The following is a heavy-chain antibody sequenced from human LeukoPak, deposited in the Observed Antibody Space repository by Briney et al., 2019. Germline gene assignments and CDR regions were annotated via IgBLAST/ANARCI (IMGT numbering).Heavy chain of an antibody. D-gene: IGHD3-10*02. V-gene: IGHV3-30*18. CDR1: GFTFSSYG. J-gene: IGHJ4*02. CDR3: AKDYYVRTERPQIDY. CDR2: ISYDGSKK. Sequence: QPGRSLRLSCAASGFTFSSYGMHWVRQAPGKGLEWVAVISYDGSKKYYADSVKGRFTISRDNSKNTLYLQMNSLRAEDTAVYYCAKDYYVRTERPQIDYWGQGTLVTVSS.